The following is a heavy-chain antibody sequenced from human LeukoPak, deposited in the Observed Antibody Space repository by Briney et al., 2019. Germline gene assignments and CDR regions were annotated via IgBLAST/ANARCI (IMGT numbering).Heavy chain of an antibody. CDR3: ARDLSPSGYNSPFDY. V-gene: IGHV1-18*01. D-gene: IGHD6-13*01. J-gene: IGHJ4*02. CDR1: GYTFTSYG. CDR2: ISAYNGNT. Sequence: ASVKVSCKASGYTFTSYGISWVRQAPGQGLEWMGWISAYNGNTNYAQKLQGRVTMTTDTSTSTAYMELRSLRSDDTAVYYCARDLSPSGYNSPFDYWGQGTLVTVSS.